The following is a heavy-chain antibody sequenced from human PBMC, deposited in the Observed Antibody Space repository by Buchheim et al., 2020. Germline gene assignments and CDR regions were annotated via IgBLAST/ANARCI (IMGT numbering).Heavy chain of an antibody. CDR1: GGSISSYY. D-gene: IGHD4-17*01. Sequence: QVQLQESGPGLVKPSETLSLTCTVSGGSISSYYWSWIRQPPGKGLEWIGYIYYSGGTNYNPSLKSRVTISVDTSKNQFSLKLSSVTAADTAVYYCARGSTVTALDYWGQGTL. V-gene: IGHV4-59*01. J-gene: IGHJ4*02. CDR3: ARGSTVTALDY. CDR2: IYYSGGT.